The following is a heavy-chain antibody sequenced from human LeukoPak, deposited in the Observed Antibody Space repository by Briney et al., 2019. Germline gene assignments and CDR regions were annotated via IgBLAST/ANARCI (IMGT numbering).Heavy chain of an antibody. CDR2: ISGSGGST. CDR1: GFTFSSYA. Sequence: GGSLRLSCAASGFTFSSYAMSWVRQAPGKGLEWVSAISGSGGSTYYADSVKGRFTISRDNSKNTLYLQMNSLRAEDTAVYYCARLVPAARTLVTAYGMDVWGQGTTVTVSS. J-gene: IGHJ6*02. D-gene: IGHD2-2*01. CDR3: ARLVPAARTLVTAYGMDV. V-gene: IGHV3-23*01.